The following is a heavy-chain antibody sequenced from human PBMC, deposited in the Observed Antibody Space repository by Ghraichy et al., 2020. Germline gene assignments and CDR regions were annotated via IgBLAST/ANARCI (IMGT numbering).Heavy chain of an antibody. CDR3: ASSSGGSSSWYSGVSGFDP. CDR2: IDPSDSYT. D-gene: IGHD6-13*01. Sequence: GESLNISCKGSGYSFTSYWISWVRQMPGKGLEWMGRIDPSDSYTNYSPSFQGHVTITADKSISTAYLQWSSLKASDTAMYYCASSSGGSSSWYSGVSGFDPWGQGTLVTVSS. V-gene: IGHV5-10-1*01. J-gene: IGHJ5*02. CDR1: GYSFTSYW.